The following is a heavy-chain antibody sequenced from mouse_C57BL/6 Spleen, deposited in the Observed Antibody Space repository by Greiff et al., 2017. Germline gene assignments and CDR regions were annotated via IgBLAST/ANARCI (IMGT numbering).Heavy chain of an antibody. CDR2: ISDGGSYT. Sequence: EVKLVESGGGLVKPGGSLKLSCAASGFTFSSYAMSWVRQTPEKRLEWVATISDGGSYTYYPDNVKGRFTISRDNAKNNLYLQMSHLKSEDTAMYYCARVRGSSYYWYFDVWGTGTTVTVSS. CDR3: ARVRGSSYYWYFDV. CDR1: GFTFSSYA. D-gene: IGHD1-1*01. V-gene: IGHV5-4*03. J-gene: IGHJ1*03.